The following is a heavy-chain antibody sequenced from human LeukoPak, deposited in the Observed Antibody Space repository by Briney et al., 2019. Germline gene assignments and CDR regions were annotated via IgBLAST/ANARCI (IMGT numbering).Heavy chain of an antibody. Sequence: PGGSLRLSCAASGCTVTSNYMSWVRKAPGKGLEWVSVIYRGGSTYYADSVKGRFTISRDNSKNTLYLQMNSLRAEDTAVYYCARDGGSSWYWFDPWGQGTLVTVSS. J-gene: IGHJ5*02. D-gene: IGHD6-13*01. CDR1: GCTVTSNY. CDR3: ARDGGSSWYWFDP. CDR2: IYRGGST. V-gene: IGHV3-66*01.